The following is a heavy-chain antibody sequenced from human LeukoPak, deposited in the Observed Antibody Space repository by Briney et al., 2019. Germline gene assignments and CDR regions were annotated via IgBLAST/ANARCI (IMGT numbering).Heavy chain of an antibody. CDR2: ISSSSSAI. CDR3: ARRRRGSSWYFDY. Sequence: GGSLRLSCAASGFTFSSYEMNWVRQAPGKGLEWVSYISSSSSAIHYADSVKGRFTISRDNAKNSLYLQMNSLRAEDTAVYYCARRRRGSSWYFDYWGQGTLVTVSS. CDR1: GFTFSSYE. D-gene: IGHD3-16*01. J-gene: IGHJ4*02. V-gene: IGHV3-48*01.